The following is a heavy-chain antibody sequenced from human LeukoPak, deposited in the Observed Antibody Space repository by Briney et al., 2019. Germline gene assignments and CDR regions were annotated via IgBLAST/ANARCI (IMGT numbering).Heavy chain of an antibody. D-gene: IGHD5-24*01. CDR3: ARVATIADYYYYYMDV. V-gene: IGHV4-31*03. CDR1: GDSISSSGYY. CDR2: IYYSGST. Sequence: SETLSLTCSVSGDSISSSGYYWDWIRQHPGKGLEWIGYIYYSGSTYYNPSLKSRVTISVDTSKNQFSLKLSSVTAADTAVYYCARVATIADYYYYYMDVWGKGTTVTVSS. J-gene: IGHJ6*03.